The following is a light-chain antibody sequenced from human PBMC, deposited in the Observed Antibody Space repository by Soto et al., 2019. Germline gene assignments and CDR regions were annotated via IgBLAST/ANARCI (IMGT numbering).Light chain of an antibody. CDR2: AAS. CDR1: QGISSN. CDR3: QQYYSYPLT. Sequence: AIRMTQSPSSLSASTGDRVTITCRASQGISSNLAWYQQKPGKAPKLLIYAASTLQSGVPSRFSGSGSGTDFTLTISCLQSGDFATYYCQQYYSYPLTFGQGTKVEIK. J-gene: IGKJ1*01. V-gene: IGKV1-8*01.